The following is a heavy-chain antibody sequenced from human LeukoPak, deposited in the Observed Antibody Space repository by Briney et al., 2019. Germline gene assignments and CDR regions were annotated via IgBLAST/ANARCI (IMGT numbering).Heavy chain of an antibody. CDR3: AGYCTNGVCYMRPDY. Sequence: PGGSLRLSCAASGFTFSSYSMNWVRQAPGKGLEWVSSISSSSSYIYYADSVRGRFTISRDNAKNSVYLQMNSLRAEDTAVYYCAGYCTNGVCYMRPDYWGQGTLVTVSS. CDR1: GFTFSSYS. V-gene: IGHV3-21*04. J-gene: IGHJ4*02. CDR2: ISSSSSYI. D-gene: IGHD2-8*01.